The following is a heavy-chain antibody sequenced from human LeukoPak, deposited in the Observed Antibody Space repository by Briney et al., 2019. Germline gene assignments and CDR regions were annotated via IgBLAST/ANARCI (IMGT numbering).Heavy chain of an antibody. CDR1: GFTFSTYA. CDR3: ARALMTTGIDY. D-gene: IGHD4-17*01. CDR2: ITATSSST. V-gene: IGHV3-23*01. Sequence: GGSLRLSCAASGFTFSTYAMSWVRQAPGKGLEWVSAITATSSSTYDADSVQGRFTISRGNSKNTLYLQMNSLRAEDTAVYYCARALMTTGIDYWGQGTLVTVSS. J-gene: IGHJ4*02.